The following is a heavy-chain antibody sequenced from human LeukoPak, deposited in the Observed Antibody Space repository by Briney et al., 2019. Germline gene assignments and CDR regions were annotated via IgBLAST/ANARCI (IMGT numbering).Heavy chain of an antibody. CDR2: IDWDDDK. J-gene: IGHJ4*02. CDR3: ARTASSITMVRGVIVPNFDY. D-gene: IGHD3-10*01. V-gene: IGHV2-70*11. Sequence: SGPTLVNPTQTLTLTCTFSGFSLSTSEMCVSWIRQPPGKALEWLARIDWDDDKYYSTSLKTRLTISKDTSKNQVVLTMTNMDPVDTATYYCARTASSITMVRGVIVPNFDYWGQGTLVTVSS. CDR1: GFSLSTSEMC.